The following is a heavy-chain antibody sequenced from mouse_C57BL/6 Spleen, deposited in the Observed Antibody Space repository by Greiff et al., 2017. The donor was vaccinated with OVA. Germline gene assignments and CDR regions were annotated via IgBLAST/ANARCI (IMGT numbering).Heavy chain of an antibody. CDR2: INPSNGGT. V-gene: IGHV1-53*01. CDR3: ARIYYDYDYFDY. J-gene: IGHJ2*01. Sequence: QVQLQQPGTELVKPGASVKLSCKASGYTFTSYWMHWVKQRPGQGLEWIGNINPSNGGTNYNEKFKSKATLTVDKSSSTAYMQIDSLTSEDAAVDDCARIYYDYDYFDYWGQGTTLTVSS. CDR1: GYTFTSYW. D-gene: IGHD2-4*01.